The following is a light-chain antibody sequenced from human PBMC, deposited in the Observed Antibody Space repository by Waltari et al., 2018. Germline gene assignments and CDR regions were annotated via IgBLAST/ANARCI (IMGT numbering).Light chain of an antibody. CDR3: QHYVRLPVT. V-gene: IGKV3-20*01. CDR1: QSVSRA. Sequence: EIVLTQSPGTLSLSPGERATLSCRASQSVSRALAWYQQKPGQAPRLLIYAASSRATGIPDRFSGSGSGTNFSLTISRLEPEDFAVYYCQHYVRLPVTFGQGPRWRSN. J-gene: IGKJ1*01. CDR2: AAS.